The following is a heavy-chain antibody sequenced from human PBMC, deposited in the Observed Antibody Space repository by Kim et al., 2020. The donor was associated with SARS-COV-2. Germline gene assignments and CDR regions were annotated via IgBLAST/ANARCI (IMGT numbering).Heavy chain of an antibody. Sequence: GGSLRLSCAASGFTFSSYAMSWVRQAPGKGLEWVSAIRGSGGSTYYADSVKGRFTISRDNSKNTLYLQMNSLRAEDTAVYYCAKDAIQSPEHELFDYWGQGTLVTVSS. V-gene: IGHV3-23*01. CDR2: IRGSGGST. CDR1: GFTFSSYA. J-gene: IGHJ4*02. CDR3: AKDAIQSPEHELFDY. D-gene: IGHD1-7*01.